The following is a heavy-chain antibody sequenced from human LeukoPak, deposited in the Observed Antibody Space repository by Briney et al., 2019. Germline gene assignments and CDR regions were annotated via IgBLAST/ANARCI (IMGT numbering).Heavy chain of an antibody. Sequence: SETLSLTCAVYGGSFSGYYWSCIRQPPGKGLEWIGEINHSGSTNYNPSLKSRVTISVDTSKNQFSLKLSSVTAADTAVYYCARVNSYGYVVGFDYWGQGTLVTVSS. V-gene: IGHV4-34*01. J-gene: IGHJ4*02. D-gene: IGHD5-18*01. CDR3: ARVNSYGYVVGFDY. CDR1: GGSFSGYY. CDR2: INHSGST.